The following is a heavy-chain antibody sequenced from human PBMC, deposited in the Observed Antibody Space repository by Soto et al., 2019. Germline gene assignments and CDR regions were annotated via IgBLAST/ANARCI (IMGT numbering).Heavy chain of an antibody. CDR3: VKEGRGRSTSCSRCYGLDV. J-gene: IGHJ6*02. CDR1: GFTFSTYG. V-gene: IGHV3-30*18. Sequence: QVQLVESGGGVVQPGRSLRLSCAASGFTFSTYGMHWVRQAPGKGLEWVAALSHDEANKFYADSVKGRFTISRDNSKNTLYLEMFSLRAEDTAVYYCVKEGRGRSTSCSRCYGLDVWGQGTTVTVSS. CDR2: LSHDEANK. D-gene: IGHD2-2*01.